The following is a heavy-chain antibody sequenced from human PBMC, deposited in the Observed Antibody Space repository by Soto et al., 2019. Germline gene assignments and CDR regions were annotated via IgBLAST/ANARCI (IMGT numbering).Heavy chain of an antibody. Sequence: GGSLRLSCAASGFTFSDHYMDWVRQAPGKGLEWVGRTRNKANSYTTEYAASVKGRFTISRDDSKNSLYLQMNSLKTEDTAVYYCARAGVLGRDGYNYYFDYWGQGTLVTVSS. CDR3: ARAGVLGRDGYNYYFDY. J-gene: IGHJ4*02. CDR1: GFTFSDHY. CDR2: TRNKANSYTT. D-gene: IGHD5-12*01. V-gene: IGHV3-72*01.